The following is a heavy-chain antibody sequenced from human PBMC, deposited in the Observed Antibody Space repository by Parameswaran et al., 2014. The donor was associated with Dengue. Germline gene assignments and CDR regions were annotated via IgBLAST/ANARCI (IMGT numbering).Heavy chain of an antibody. CDR2: IYYSGST. Sequence: RWIRQPPGKGLEWIGYIYYSGSTNYNPSLKSRVTISVDTSKNQFSLKLTSVTAADTAVYYCARGSPASSSGLSRYRFYYDSWGQGTLVTVSS. CDR3: ARGSPASSSGLSRYRFYYDS. V-gene: IGHV4-59*12. J-gene: IGHJ4*02. D-gene: IGHD6-19*01.